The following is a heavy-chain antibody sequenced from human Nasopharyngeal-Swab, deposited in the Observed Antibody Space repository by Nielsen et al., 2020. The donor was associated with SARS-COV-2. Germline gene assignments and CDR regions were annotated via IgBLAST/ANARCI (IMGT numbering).Heavy chain of an antibody. D-gene: IGHD4-17*01. CDR2: IDAGGINT. CDR1: GFTFSSFG. CDR3: ARDAPAHYGAFY. Sequence: GESLKISCAASGFTFSSFGMHWVRQAPGKGLEWVSTIDAGGINTWYADSVKGRFSISRDSSKNTLYLQMDSLRGEDTAVYYCARDAPAHYGAFYWGRGTLVTVSS. V-gene: IGHV3-NL1*01. J-gene: IGHJ4*02.